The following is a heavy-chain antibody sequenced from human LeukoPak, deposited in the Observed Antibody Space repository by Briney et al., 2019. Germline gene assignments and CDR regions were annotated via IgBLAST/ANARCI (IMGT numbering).Heavy chain of an antibody. D-gene: IGHD3-10*01. CDR3: AKDIYITMVRGETFYFDY. Sequence: GGSLRLSCAASGFTFSSYGMSWVRQAPGKGLGWVSAISGSGGSTYYADCVEGRFTISRDNSKNTLHLQMTSLNADDTAVYYCAKDIYITMVRGETFYFDYWGQGTLVTVSS. J-gene: IGHJ4*02. CDR1: GFTFSSYG. V-gene: IGHV3-23*01. CDR2: ISGSGGST.